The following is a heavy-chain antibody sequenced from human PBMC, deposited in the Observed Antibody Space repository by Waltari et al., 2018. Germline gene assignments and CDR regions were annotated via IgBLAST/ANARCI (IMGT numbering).Heavy chain of an antibody. D-gene: IGHD2-21*01. J-gene: IGHJ6*03. CDR1: GGSFSGYY. CDR2: INHSEST. CDR3: ARGCGGDCYYYYYYMDV. Sequence: QVQLQQWGAGLLKPSETLSLTCAVYGGSFSGYYWSWIRQPPGKGREWIGEINHSESTNDNPSLKRRVTISIDTSKNQFSLKLSSVTAAATAVYYCARGCGGDCYYYYYYMDVWGKGTTVTVS. V-gene: IGHV4-34*01.